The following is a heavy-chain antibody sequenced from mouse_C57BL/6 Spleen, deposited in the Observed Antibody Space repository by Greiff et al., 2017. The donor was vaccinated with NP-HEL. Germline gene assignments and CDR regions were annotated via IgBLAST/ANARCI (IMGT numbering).Heavy chain of an antibody. D-gene: IGHD2-1*01. CDR2: IYPGSGNT. V-gene: IGHV1-66*01. CDR3: ARQGNYGFAY. J-gene: IGHJ3*01. CDR1: GYSFTSYY. Sequence: QVQLQQSGPELVKPGASVKISCKASGYSFTSYYIHWVKQRPGQGLEWIGWIYPGSGNTKYNEKFKGKATLTADTSSSTAYMQLSSLTSEDSAVYYCARQGNYGFAYWGQGTLVTVSA.